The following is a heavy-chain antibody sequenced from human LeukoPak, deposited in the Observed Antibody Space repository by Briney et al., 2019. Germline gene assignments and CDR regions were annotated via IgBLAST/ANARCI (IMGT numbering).Heavy chain of an antibody. D-gene: IGHD1-26*01. V-gene: IGHV3-23*01. CDR2: ICGGGGRT. CDR3: ARSMSGSREL. J-gene: IGHJ4*02. Sequence: GGSLRLSCAMSGVTLNNYAMSWVRQAPGKGLEWVSTICGGGGRTYYTDSVKGRFTISRDNAKNTLYLQMNSLSAEDTAMYYCARSMSGSRELWGQGTLVTVSP. CDR1: GVTLNNYA.